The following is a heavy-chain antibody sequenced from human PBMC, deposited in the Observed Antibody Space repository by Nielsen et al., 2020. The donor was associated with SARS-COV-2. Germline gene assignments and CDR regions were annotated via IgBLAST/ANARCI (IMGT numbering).Heavy chain of an antibody. J-gene: IGHJ4*02. Sequence: GGSLRLSCAASGFTFSSSAMSWVRQAPGKGLEWVSAISGSGGSTYYADSVKGRFTISRDNSKKTLYLQMNSLRTEDTAVYYCAKGDGDRWSPFLYVESWGQGTLVTVSS. V-gene: IGHV3-23*01. D-gene: IGHD2-15*01. CDR2: ISGSGGST. CDR3: AKGDGDRWSPFLYVES. CDR1: GFTFSSSA.